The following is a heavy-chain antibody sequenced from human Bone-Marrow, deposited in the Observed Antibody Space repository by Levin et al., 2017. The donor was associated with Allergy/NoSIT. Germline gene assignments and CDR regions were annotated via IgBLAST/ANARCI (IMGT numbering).Heavy chain of an antibody. V-gene: IGHV3-23*01. CDR1: GFTFSKYV. CDR3: AKVWEAAEDVDY. J-gene: IGHJ4*02. CDR2: ITTSGAAT. D-gene: IGHD1-26*01. Sequence: ETLSLTCAASGFTFSKYVMSWVRQAPGRGLECVATITTSGAATYYGDSVRGRFTITRDNSKSTLVLQMKGLRAEDSAVYFCAKVWEAAEDVDYWGQGTLVTVSS.